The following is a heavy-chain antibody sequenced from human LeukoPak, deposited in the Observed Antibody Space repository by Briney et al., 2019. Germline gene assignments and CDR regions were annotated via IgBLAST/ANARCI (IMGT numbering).Heavy chain of an antibody. Sequence: GGSLRLSCAASGFTFNNYIMNWVRQAPGKGLEWVSSISSSSDYIYYADSVKGRFTISRDNAKNSLYLQMNSLRAEDTAVYYCAELGITMIGGVWGKGTTVTISS. J-gene: IGHJ6*04. CDR3: AELGITMIGGV. CDR1: GFTFNNYI. CDR2: ISSSSDYI. D-gene: IGHD3-10*02. V-gene: IGHV3-21*01.